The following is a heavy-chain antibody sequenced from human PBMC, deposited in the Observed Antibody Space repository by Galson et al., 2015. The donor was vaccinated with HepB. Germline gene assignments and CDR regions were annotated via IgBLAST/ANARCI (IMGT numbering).Heavy chain of an antibody. J-gene: IGHJ6*02. CDR1: GFTFSSYG. V-gene: IGHV3-33*01. Sequence: SLRLSCAASGFTFSSYGMHWVRQAPGKGLEWVAVIWYDGSNKYYADSVKGRFTISRDNSKNTLYLQMNSLRAEDTAVYYCARGAEELHYYYYGMDVWGQGTTVTVSS. CDR2: IWYDGSNK. D-gene: IGHD1-7*01. CDR3: ARGAEELHYYYYGMDV.